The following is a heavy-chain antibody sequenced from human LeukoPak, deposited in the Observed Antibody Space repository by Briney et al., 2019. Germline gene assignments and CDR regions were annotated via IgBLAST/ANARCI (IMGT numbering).Heavy chain of an antibody. Sequence: GGSLRLSCAASGFTFSSYGMHWVRQAPGKGLEWVAVIWYDGSNKYYADSVKGRFTISRDNSKNTLYLQMNSLRAEDTAVYYCAKAGGVVVAANFDYWGQGTLVTVSS. CDR2: IWYDGSNK. CDR1: GFTFSSYG. J-gene: IGHJ4*02. D-gene: IGHD2-15*01. V-gene: IGHV3-33*06. CDR3: AKAGGVVVAANFDY.